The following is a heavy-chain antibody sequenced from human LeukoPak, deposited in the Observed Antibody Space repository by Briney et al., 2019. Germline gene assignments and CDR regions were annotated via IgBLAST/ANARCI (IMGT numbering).Heavy chain of an antibody. Sequence: PSETLSLTCAVSGGSISSGGYSWSWIRQPPGKGLEWIGYNYHSGSTYYNPSLKSRVTISVDRSKNQFSLKLSSVTAADTAVYYCARADIYCSGGSCYSLYLDYWGQGTLVTVSS. V-gene: IGHV4-30-2*01. D-gene: IGHD2-15*01. CDR1: GGSISSGGYS. J-gene: IGHJ4*02. CDR2: NYHSGST. CDR3: ARADIYCSGGSCYSLYLDY.